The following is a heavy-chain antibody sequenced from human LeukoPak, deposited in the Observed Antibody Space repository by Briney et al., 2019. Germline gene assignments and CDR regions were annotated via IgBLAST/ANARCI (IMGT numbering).Heavy chain of an antibody. CDR2: ISYDGSNK. J-gene: IGHJ3*02. Sequence: PGRSLRLSCAASGFTFSNYGMHWVRQAPGKGLEWVVVISYDGSNKYYADSVKGRFTISRDNSKNTLHLQMNSLRAEDTAVYYCANGYYYGSGSYYKEAFDIWGQGTMVTVSS. V-gene: IGHV3-30*18. CDR3: ANGYYYGSGSYYKEAFDI. CDR1: GFTFSNYG. D-gene: IGHD3-10*01.